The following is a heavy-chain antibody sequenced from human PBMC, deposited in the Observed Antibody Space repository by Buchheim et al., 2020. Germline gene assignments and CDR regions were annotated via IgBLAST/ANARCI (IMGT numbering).Heavy chain of an antibody. D-gene: IGHD3-3*01. CDR2: IYWDDDK. J-gene: IGHJ4*02. CDR1: EFSLSTSGVG. V-gene: IGHV2-5*02. Sequence: QITLKESGPTLVKPTQTLTLTCTFSEFSLSTSGVGVGWIRQPPGKALEWLALIYWDDDKRYSPSLKSRLTITKDTSKNQVVLTMTNMDPVDTATYYCAHRRVYYDFWSGYYKLEGFDYWGQGTL. CDR3: AHRRVYYDFWSGYYKLEGFDY.